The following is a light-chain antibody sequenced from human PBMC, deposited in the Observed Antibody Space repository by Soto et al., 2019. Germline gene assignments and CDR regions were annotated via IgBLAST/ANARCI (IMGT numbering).Light chain of an antibody. CDR1: QSLLHITGETF. CDR2: EVS. Sequence: DVVMTQTPLSLSVAPGQPASISCKSSQSLLHITGETFLFWYLQKPGQSPQLLIYEVSTRVSGVPDRFSGSGAGTDFTLKISKVEAEDVGVYYCMQATQFPGTFGQGTRLEIK. CDR3: MQATQFPGT. J-gene: IGKJ2*01. V-gene: IGKV2-29*03.